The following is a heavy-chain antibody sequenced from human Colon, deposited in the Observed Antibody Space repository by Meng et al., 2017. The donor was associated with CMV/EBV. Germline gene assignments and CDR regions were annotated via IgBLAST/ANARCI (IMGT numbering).Heavy chain of an antibody. CDR1: GFNFKDHT. CDR2: ISYDGATK. CDR3: ARENRAVAGTSFDY. Sequence: GGSLRLSCAASGFNFKDHTMHWVRQAPGRGLEWLSLISYDGATKYYADSVKGRFTVSRDNSENTAYLQMDSLRRDDTATYHCARENRAVAGTSFDYWGPGARVTVSS. J-gene: IGHJ4*02. D-gene: IGHD6-19*01. V-gene: IGHV3-30-3*01.